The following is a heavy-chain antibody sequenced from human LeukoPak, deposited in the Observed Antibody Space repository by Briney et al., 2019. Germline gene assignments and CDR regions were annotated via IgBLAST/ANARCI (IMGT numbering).Heavy chain of an antibody. J-gene: IGHJ4*02. D-gene: IGHD3-3*01. Sequence: ASVKVSCKVSGYTLTELSMHWVRQAPGKGLEWMGGFDPEDGETIYAQKFQGRVTMTEDTSTDTAYMELSSLRSEDTAVYYCATKIFGVVIWYYFDYWGQGPWSPSPQ. CDR1: GYTLTELS. V-gene: IGHV1-24*01. CDR2: FDPEDGET. CDR3: ATKIFGVVIWYYFDY.